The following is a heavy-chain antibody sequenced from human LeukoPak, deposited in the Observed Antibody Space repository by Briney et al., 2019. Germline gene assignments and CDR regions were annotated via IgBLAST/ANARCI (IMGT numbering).Heavy chain of an antibody. J-gene: IGHJ3*02. CDR3: ASYDSSGYDAFDI. CDR2: ISSSSSYI. Sequence: GGSLRPSCAASGFTFSSYSMNWVRQAPGKGLEWVSSISSSSSYIYYADSVKGRFTISRDNAKNSLYLQMNSLRAEDTAVYYCASYDSSGYDAFDIWGQGTMVTVSS. V-gene: IGHV3-21*01. D-gene: IGHD3-22*01. CDR1: GFTFSSYS.